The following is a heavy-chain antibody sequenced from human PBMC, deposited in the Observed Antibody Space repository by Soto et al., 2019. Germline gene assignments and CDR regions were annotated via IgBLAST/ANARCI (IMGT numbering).Heavy chain of an antibody. J-gene: IGHJ4*02. Sequence: SETLSLTCTVSGDSISSGGYYWSWIRQHPGKGLEWIGHIYYIGTTDYNPSLKSRVTISVDTSKNQFSLKVTSVTAADTAVYFCAREEKQLSRYGGDFDYWGQGILVTVSS. CDR3: AREEKQLSRYGGDFDY. CDR1: GDSISSGGYY. CDR2: IYYIGTT. D-gene: IGHD3-16*01. V-gene: IGHV4-61*08.